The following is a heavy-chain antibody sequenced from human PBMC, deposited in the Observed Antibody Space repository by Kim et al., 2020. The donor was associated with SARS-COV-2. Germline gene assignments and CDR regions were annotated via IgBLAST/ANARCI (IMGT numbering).Heavy chain of an antibody. Sequence: SETLSLTCTVSGDSISSSCNYWGWIRQPPGKGLEWIGSVYHSGTTYYSPSLKSRVTVSVDTSKNEFSLKVTSVTAADTAVYFCARLPHDSSGYVACWGQGILVTVSS. V-gene: IGHV4-39*01. CDR1: GDSISSSCNY. CDR3: ARLPHDSSGYVAC. D-gene: IGHD3-22*01. CDR2: VYHSGTT. J-gene: IGHJ4*02.